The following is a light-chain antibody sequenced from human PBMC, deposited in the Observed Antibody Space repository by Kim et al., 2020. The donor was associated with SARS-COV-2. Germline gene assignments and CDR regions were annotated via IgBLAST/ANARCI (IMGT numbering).Light chain of an antibody. V-gene: IGLV2-11*01. Sequence: QSALAQPRSVSGSPGQSITISCAGTSTNIGGYDYVSWYQQHPGKVPKLMIYDVTRRPSGVPDRFSGSKSGSTAFLTISWLQAEDEADYYCCSYAGTYTRVFGGGTQLNVL. CDR1: STNIGGYDY. J-gene: IGLJ3*02. CDR2: DVT. CDR3: CSYAGTYTRV.